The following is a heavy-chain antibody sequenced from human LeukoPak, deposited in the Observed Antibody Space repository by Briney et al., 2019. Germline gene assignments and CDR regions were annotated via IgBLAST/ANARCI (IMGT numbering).Heavy chain of an antibody. CDR3: ASSGFGRNFDY. V-gene: IGHV3-48*01. CDR2: ISSSSSDI. Sequence: GGSLRLSCAAPGFTFSSYSMNWVPQAPGKGLEWVSYISSSSSDIYYADSVKGRFTISRDNAKNSLYLQMNSLRVEDTAVYYCASSGFGRNFDYWGQGTLVTVSS. J-gene: IGHJ4*02. D-gene: IGHD3-10*01. CDR1: GFTFSSYS.